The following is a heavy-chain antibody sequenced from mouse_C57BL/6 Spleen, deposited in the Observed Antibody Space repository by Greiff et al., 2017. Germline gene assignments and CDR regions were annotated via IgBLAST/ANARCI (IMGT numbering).Heavy chain of an antibody. CDR1: GFTFTDYY. Sequence: EVQGVESGGGLVQPGGSLSLSCAASGFTFTDYYMSWVRQPPGKALEWLGFIRNKANGYTTEYSASVKGRFTISRDNSQSILYLQMNALRAEDSATYYCASHYYGSSPFAYWGQGTLVTVSA. V-gene: IGHV7-3*01. CDR2: IRNKANGYTT. CDR3: ASHYYGSSPFAY. D-gene: IGHD1-1*01. J-gene: IGHJ3*01.